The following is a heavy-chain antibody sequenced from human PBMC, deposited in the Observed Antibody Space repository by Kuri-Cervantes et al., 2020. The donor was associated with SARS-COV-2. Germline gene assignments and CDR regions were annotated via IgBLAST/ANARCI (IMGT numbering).Heavy chain of an antibody. CDR3: ARDKDGSGSLWFDP. D-gene: IGHD3-10*01. CDR2: IYYSGST. CDR1: GGSISSGDYY. J-gene: IGHJ5*02. Sequence: LRLSCTVSGGSISSGDYYWSWIRQPPGKGLEWIGYIYYSGSTYYNPSLKSRVTISVDTSKNQFSLKLSSVTAADTAVYYCARDKDGSGSLWFDPWGQGTLVTVSS. V-gene: IGHV4-30-4*08.